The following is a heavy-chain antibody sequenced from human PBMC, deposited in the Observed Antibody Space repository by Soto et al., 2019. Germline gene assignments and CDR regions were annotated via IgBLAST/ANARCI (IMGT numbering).Heavy chain of an antibody. D-gene: IGHD6-6*01. Sequence: SETLSLTCAVSGDSINNNYYWGWIRKPPGKGLEWIASIYNSVSTHYNPSLRSRVTISIDTSKNQFSLKLSSVTAADTAVFYCARHRARNWFDPWGQGTLVTVSS. CDR3: ARHRARNWFDP. CDR1: GDSINNNYY. CDR2: IYNSVST. J-gene: IGHJ5*02. V-gene: IGHV4-38-2*01.